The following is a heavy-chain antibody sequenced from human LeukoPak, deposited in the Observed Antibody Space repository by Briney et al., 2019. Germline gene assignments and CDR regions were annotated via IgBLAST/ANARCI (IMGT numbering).Heavy chain of an antibody. CDR3: ARGGATVKFDY. V-gene: IGHV3-30-3*01. CDR1: GFTFNSCA. CDR2: ISYDGSNK. D-gene: IGHD1-26*01. Sequence: GGSLRLSCAASGFTFNSCAMGWVRQAPGKGLEWVAVISYDGSNKYYADSVKGRFTISRDNSKNTLYLQMNSLRAEDTAVYYCARGGATVKFDYWGQGTLVTVSS. J-gene: IGHJ4*02.